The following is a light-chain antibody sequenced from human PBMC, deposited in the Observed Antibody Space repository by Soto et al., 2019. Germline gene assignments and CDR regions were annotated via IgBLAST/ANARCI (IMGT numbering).Light chain of an antibody. CDR3: CSYAGSYTWG. V-gene: IGLV2-11*01. J-gene: IGLJ2*01. CDR1: SSDVGGYNY. Sequence: QSALTQPRSVSGSPGQSVTISCTGTSSDVGGYNYVSWYQQHPGKAPKLMIYDVSKRPSGVPDRFSGSKSGNTAYLTISGXXXXXXXXXYCCSYAGSYTWGFGGGTKVTV. CDR2: DVS.